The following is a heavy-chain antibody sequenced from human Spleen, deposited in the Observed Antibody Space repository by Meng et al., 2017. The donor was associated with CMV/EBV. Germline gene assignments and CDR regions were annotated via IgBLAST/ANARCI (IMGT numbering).Heavy chain of an antibody. J-gene: IGHJ2*01. CDR1: GGSFSGYY. CDR2: INHGGVT. Sequence: SLTCCVYGGSFSGYYSTWIRQPPGKGLEWIGEINHGGVTHYNSSLNSRVTISLDTSKKRFSLRLTSVTAADTAVYYCASEPVGWYFDLWGRGTLVTVSS. D-gene: IGHD1-14*01. CDR3: ASEPVGWYFDL. V-gene: IGHV4-34*01.